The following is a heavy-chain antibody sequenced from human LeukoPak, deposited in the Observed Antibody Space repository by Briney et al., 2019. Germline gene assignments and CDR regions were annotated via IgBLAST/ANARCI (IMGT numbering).Heavy chain of an antibody. V-gene: IGHV7-4-1*02. CDR1: GYTFTSYA. CDR2: INTNTGNP. CDR3: ARVASIPQYNWFDP. D-gene: IGHD6-6*01. Sequence: GAAVKVSCKASGYTFTSYAMNWVRQAPGQGLEWMGWINTNTGNPTYAQGFTGRFVFSLDTSVSTAYLQISSLKAEDTAVYYCARVASIPQYNWFDPWAREPWSPSPQ. J-gene: IGHJ5*02.